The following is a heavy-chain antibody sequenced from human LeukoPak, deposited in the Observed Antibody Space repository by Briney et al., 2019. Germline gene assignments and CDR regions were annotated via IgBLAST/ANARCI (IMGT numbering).Heavy chain of an antibody. CDR3: ARGGYSSSWFWNY. CDR2: INRDGSEK. CDR1: GFTFGNFW. Sequence: GGSLRLSCAASGFTFGNFWMTWVREAPGKGLEWVANINRDGSEKYYVDSVKGRFTISRDNAKNSLYLQMNSLSAEDTAVYYCARGGYSSSWFWNYWGQGTLVTVSS. J-gene: IGHJ4*02. V-gene: IGHV3-7*01. D-gene: IGHD6-13*01.